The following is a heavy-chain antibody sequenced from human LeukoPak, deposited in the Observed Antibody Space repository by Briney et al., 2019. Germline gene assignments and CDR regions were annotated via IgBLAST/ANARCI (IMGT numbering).Heavy chain of an antibody. CDR1: GFTFSNYA. D-gene: IGHD2-2*02. J-gene: IGHJ4*02. Sequence: GRSLRLSCAASGFTFSNYAMSWVRQAPGKGLEWGSTISGTGGNTYYADSVKGRFTISKNISQSTLYLQMNSLRADDTAVYYCAKQGAYTTPDHSNYWGQGTLVTVSS. CDR2: ISGTGGNT. V-gene: IGHV3-23*01. CDR3: AKQGAYTTPDHSNY.